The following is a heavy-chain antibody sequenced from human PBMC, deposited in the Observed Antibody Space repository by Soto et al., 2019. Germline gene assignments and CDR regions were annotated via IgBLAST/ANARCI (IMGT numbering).Heavy chain of an antibody. CDR1: GFTFSTYS. CDR2: ISSSSSHI. Sequence: SLRLSCAASGFTFSTYSMNWVRQAPGKGLEWVSSISSSSSHIYYADSLKGRFTISRDNAKNSLYLQMNSLRGEDTALYYCARSRGGWETPPELDYWGQG. J-gene: IGHJ4*02. D-gene: IGHD1-26*01. CDR3: ARSRGGWETPPELDY. V-gene: IGHV3-21*01.